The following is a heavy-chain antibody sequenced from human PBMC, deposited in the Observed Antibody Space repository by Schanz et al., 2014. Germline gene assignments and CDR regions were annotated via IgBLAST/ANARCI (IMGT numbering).Heavy chain of an antibody. CDR2: ISSTSTYL. V-gene: IGHV3-21*01. Sequence: EVQLEESGGGLVKPGDFLRLSCAASGFTFSSYTMKWVRQAPGKGLEWVSSISSTSTYLYYADSVKGRFTISRDSARTALDLPMTSMRAEDTAVYYCARGTPFLCGSWGQGTLVSVSS. CDR3: ARGTPFLCGS. CDR1: GFTFSSYT. J-gene: IGHJ5*02. D-gene: IGHD2-21*01.